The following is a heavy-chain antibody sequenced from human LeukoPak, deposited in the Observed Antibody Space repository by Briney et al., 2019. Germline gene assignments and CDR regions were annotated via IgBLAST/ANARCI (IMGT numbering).Heavy chain of an antibody. D-gene: IGHD3-9*01. CDR2: ISGSGGSA. Sequence: GGTLRLSCAASGFTFSTYGTSWVRQAPGKGLEWVSAISGSGGSAYYADSVKGRFTISRDNSKNTLYLQMNSLRAEDTAVYYCAKCVILTGRYMDVWGKGTTVTISS. CDR3: AKCVILTGRYMDV. CDR1: GFTFSTYG. V-gene: IGHV3-23*01. J-gene: IGHJ6*03.